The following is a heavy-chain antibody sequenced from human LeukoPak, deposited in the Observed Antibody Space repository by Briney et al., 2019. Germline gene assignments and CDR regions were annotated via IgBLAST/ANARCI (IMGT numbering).Heavy chain of an antibody. J-gene: IGHJ4*02. CDR1: GGSISSYY. CDR3: ARGDYSSSWYGFIDY. Sequence: SETLSLTCTVSGGSISSYYWSWIRQPPGKGLEWIGYIYYSGSTNYNPSLKSRVTISVDTSKNQFSLKLTSVTAADTAVYYCARGDYSSSWYGFIDYWGQGTLVTVSS. D-gene: IGHD6-13*01. CDR2: IYYSGST. V-gene: IGHV4-59*01.